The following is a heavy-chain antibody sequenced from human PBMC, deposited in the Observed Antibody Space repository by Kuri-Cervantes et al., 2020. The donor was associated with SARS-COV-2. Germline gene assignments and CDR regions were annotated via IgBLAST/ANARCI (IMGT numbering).Heavy chain of an antibody. CDR2: ISYDGSNK. V-gene: IGHV3-30-3*01. CDR1: GFTFSSYA. J-gene: IGHJ4*02. Sequence: GESLKISCAASGFTFSSYAMHWVRQAPGKGLEWVAVISYDGSNKCYADSVGGRFTISRDNSKNTLYLQMDSLRAEDTAVYYCARDWDDYGDYGFDYWGQGTLVTVSS. CDR3: ARDWDDYGDYGFDY. D-gene: IGHD4-17*01.